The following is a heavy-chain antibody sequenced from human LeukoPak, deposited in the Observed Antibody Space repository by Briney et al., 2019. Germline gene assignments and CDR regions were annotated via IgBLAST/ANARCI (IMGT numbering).Heavy chain of an antibody. CDR3: AKDIYSSSPLPPAFDI. Sequence: GGSLRLSCAASGFTFSSYAMSWVRQAPGKGLEWVSTISGSGGSTYYADSVKGRFTISRDNSKNTLYLQMNGLRAEDTAVYYCAKDIYSSSPLPPAFDIWGQGTIVTVSS. J-gene: IGHJ3*02. CDR1: GFTFSSYA. CDR2: ISGSGGST. D-gene: IGHD6-13*01. V-gene: IGHV3-23*01.